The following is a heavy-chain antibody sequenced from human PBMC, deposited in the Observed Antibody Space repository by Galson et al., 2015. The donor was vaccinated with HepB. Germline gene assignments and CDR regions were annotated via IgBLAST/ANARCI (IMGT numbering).Heavy chain of an antibody. D-gene: IGHD6-13*01. Sequence: LSLTCTVSGGSISSYYWSWIRQPPGKGLEWIGYIYYSGSTNYNPSLKSRVTISVDTSKNQFSLKLSSVTAADTAVYYCAREASIAAADNNWFDPWGQGTLVTVSS. CDR3: AREASIAAADNNWFDP. J-gene: IGHJ5*02. CDR2: IYYSGST. V-gene: IGHV4-59*01. CDR1: GGSISSYY.